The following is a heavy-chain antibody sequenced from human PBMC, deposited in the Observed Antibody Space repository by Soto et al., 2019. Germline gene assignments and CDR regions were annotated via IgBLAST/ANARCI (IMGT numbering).Heavy chain of an antibody. J-gene: IGHJ5*02. Sequence: QVPLVQSGAEVKKPGSSVKVSCKASGGTFSSYAISWVRQAPGQGLEWMGGIIPIFGTANYAQKFQGRVTITADESTSTAYMELSSLRSEDTAVYYCARDLCSGGSCYSLNWFDPWGQGTLVTVSS. CDR1: GGTFSSYA. CDR3: ARDLCSGGSCYSLNWFDP. CDR2: IIPIFGTA. D-gene: IGHD2-15*01. V-gene: IGHV1-69*01.